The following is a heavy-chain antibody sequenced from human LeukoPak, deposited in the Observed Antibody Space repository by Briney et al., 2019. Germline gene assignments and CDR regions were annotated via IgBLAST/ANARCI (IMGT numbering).Heavy chain of an antibody. CDR2: ISDYNGNT. Sequence: ASVKVSCKASGYTFGSHGISWVRQAPGQGLECMGWISDYNGNTKYVQKFQGRVTMTTDTSANTAYMELRSLRSDDTAVYFCARLGYGDYYLGYWGQGTLVTVSS. CDR3: ARLGYGDYYLGY. D-gene: IGHD4-17*01. J-gene: IGHJ4*02. CDR1: GYTFGSHG. V-gene: IGHV1-18*01.